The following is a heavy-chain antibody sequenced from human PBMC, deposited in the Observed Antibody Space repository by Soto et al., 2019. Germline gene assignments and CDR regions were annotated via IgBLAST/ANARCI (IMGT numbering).Heavy chain of an antibody. J-gene: IGHJ6*02. CDR3: TKSHTRNSSGRPGEEIYYYYYYGMDV. CDR2: TSGSGFST. Sequence: GGSLRLSCAASGFTFSSHAMSWVRQAPGKGLEWVSATSGSGFSTYYAGSVKGRFTISRDNSKNTLYLQMNSLRAEDTAVYYCTKSHTRNSSGRPGEEIYYYYYYGMDVWGQGTTVTVSS. D-gene: IGHD6-19*01. V-gene: IGHV3-23*01. CDR1: GFTFSSHA.